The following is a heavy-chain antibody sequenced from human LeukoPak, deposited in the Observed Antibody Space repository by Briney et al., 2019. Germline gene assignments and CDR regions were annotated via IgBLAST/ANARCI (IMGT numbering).Heavy chain of an antibody. D-gene: IGHD6-13*01. Sequence: NPSQTLSLTCTVSGGSISSGSYYWSWIRQPAGKGLEWIGRIYTSGSTNYNPSLKSRVTISVDTSKNQFSLKLSSVTAADTAVYYCARRGSAAALGYWGQGTLVTVSS. CDR3: ARRGSAAALGY. CDR1: GGSISSGSYY. V-gene: IGHV4-61*02. J-gene: IGHJ4*02. CDR2: IYTSGST.